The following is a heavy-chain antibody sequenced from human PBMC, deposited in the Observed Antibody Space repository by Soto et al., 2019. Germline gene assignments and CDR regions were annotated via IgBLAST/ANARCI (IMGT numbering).Heavy chain of an antibody. D-gene: IGHD2-2*01. CDR3: AGTIGRVVPAANYYYYYGMDV. Sequence: QVQLVQSGAEVKKPGASVKVSCKASGYTFTSYGISWVRQAPGQGLEWMGWISAYNSNTNYAQKLQGRVTMTTDTSTSTAYMELRSLRSDDTAVYYCAGTIGRVVPAANYYYYYGMDVWGQGTTVTVSS. J-gene: IGHJ6*02. CDR2: ISAYNSNT. CDR1: GYTFTSYG. V-gene: IGHV1-18*01.